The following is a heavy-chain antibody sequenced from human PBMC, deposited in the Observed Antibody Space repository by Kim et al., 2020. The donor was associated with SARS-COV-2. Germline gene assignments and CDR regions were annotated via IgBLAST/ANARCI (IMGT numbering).Heavy chain of an antibody. J-gene: IGHJ6*03. V-gene: IGHV1-8*01. D-gene: IGHD2-15*01. CDR1: GYTFTSYD. Sequence: ASVKVSCKASGYTFTSYDINWVRQATGQGLEWMGWMNPNSGNTGYAQKFQGRVTMTRNTSISTAYMELSSLRSEDTAVYYCARFRDDCSGGSCYYYYYMDVWGKGTTVTVSS. CDR3: ARFRDDCSGGSCYYYYYMDV. CDR2: MNPNSGNT.